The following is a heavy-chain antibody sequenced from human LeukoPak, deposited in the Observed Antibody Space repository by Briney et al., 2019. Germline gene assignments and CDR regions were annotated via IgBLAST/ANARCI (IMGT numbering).Heavy chain of an antibody. CDR2: IGGSGSSI. CDR1: GFTFSPYA. J-gene: IGHJ4*02. V-gene: IGHV3-21*01. CDR3: ARESEESFDY. Sequence: GSLRLSRAASGFTFSPYAMNWVRQAPGEGLEWVSSIGGSGSSIYYADSVKGRFTISRDNAKNSLYLQMNSLRAEDTAVYYCARESEESFDYWGQGTLVTVSS.